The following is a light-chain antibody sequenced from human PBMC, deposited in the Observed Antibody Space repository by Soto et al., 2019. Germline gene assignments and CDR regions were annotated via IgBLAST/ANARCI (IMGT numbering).Light chain of an antibody. CDR2: GAS. Sequence: EIVLTQSPGTLSLSPGEGVTLSCRASQSVSSSYLAWYQQKPGQPPRLLIYGASSRATGIPDRFSGSGSGTDFTLTISRLEPEDFAVFYCQHYDSLPITFGQGTRLEIK. CDR3: QHYDSLPIT. J-gene: IGKJ5*01. V-gene: IGKV3-20*01. CDR1: QSVSSSY.